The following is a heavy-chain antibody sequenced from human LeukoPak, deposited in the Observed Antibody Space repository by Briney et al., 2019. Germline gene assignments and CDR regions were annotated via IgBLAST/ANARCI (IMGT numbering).Heavy chain of an antibody. CDR1: GGSFSGYY. CDR3: ARFDSSGYPGGYY. Sequence: SETLSLTCAVYGGSFSGYYWSWIRQPPGKGLEWIGEINHSGSTNYNPSLKSRVTISVDTSKNQFSLKLSSVTAADTAVYYCARFDSSGYPGGYYWGQGTLVTVSS. CDR2: INHSGST. D-gene: IGHD3-22*01. V-gene: IGHV4-34*01. J-gene: IGHJ4*02.